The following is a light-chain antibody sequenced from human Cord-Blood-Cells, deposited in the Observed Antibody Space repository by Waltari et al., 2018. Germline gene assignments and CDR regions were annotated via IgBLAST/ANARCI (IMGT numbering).Light chain of an antibody. CDR3: SSYTSSSTLV. J-gene: IGLJ2*01. Sequence: QSALTHPASVSGSPGQSITISCTGTSSDVGGYNYVSWYKQHPGKAPKLMIYDVSKRPSGVSNRCSGSKSGNTASLTISGLQAEDESDYYCSSYTSSSTLVFGGGTKLTVL. V-gene: IGLV2-14*01. CDR2: DVS. CDR1: SSDVGGYNY.